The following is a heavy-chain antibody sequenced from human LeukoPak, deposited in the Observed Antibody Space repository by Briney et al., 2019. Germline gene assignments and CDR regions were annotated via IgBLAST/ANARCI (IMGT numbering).Heavy chain of an antibody. J-gene: IGHJ6*03. CDR1: GFTFSSYR. CDR3: ARDKTYDFWSGYSYYYYYYMDV. CDR2: IKADGSEK. Sequence: GGSLRLSCAASGFTFSSYRMRWVRQAPGKGLEWVATIKADGSEKYYVDSVKGRFTYSRDNAKNSLYLQMNSLRAEDTAVYYCARDKTYDFWSGYSYYYYYYMDVWGKGTTVTVSS. V-gene: IGHV3-7*01. D-gene: IGHD3-3*01.